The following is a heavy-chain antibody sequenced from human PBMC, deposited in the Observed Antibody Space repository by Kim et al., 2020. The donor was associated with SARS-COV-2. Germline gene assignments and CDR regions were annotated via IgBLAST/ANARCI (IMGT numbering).Heavy chain of an antibody. CDR2: ISYDGSNK. CDR1: GFTFSSYG. J-gene: IGHJ4*02. CDR3: AKEQAYGSGSNFDY. D-gene: IGHD3-10*01. Sequence: GGSLRLSCAASGFTFSSYGMHWVRQAPGKGLEWVAVISYDGSNKYYADSVKGRFTISRDNSKNTLYLQMNSLRAEDTAVYYCAKEQAYGSGSNFDYWGQGTLVTVSS. V-gene: IGHV3-30*18.